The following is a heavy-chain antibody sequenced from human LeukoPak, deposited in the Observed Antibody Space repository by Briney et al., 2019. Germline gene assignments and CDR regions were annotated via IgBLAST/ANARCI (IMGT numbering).Heavy chain of an antibody. J-gene: IGHJ6*02. V-gene: IGHV1-69*13. CDR2: IIPIFGTA. CDR1: GGTFSSYA. D-gene: IGHD1-26*01. CDR3: ARAVGGNYYYYGMDV. Sequence: SVTVSCKASGGTFSSYAISWVRQAPGQGLEWMGGIIPIFGTANYAQKFQGSVTITADESTSTAYMELSSLRSEDTAVYYCARAVGGNYYYYGMDVWGQGTTVTVSS.